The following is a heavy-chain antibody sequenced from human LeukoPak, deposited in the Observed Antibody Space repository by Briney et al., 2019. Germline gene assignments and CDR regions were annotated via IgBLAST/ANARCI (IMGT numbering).Heavy chain of an antibody. CDR3: AKDPTYYSDTSGYYFDY. V-gene: IGHV3-23*01. D-gene: IGHD3-22*01. J-gene: IGHJ4*02. CDR2: ISGGGGPT. CDR1: GFTFSSYA. Sequence: GGSLRLSCAASGFTFSSYAMSWVRQAPGKGLEGVSVISGGGGPTYYADSVKGRFTISRDNSKNTLYLQMNSLRAEDTAVYFCAKDPTYYSDTSGYYFDYWGQGTLVTVSS.